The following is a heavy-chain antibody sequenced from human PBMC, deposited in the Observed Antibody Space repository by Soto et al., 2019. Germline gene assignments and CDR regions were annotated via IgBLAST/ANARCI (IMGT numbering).Heavy chain of an antibody. V-gene: IGHV1-3*01. CDR3: ARDLGYVDTAIEPRLGFDY. J-gene: IGHJ4*02. D-gene: IGHD5-18*01. CDR2: INAGNGNT. Sequence: QVQLVQSGAEVKKPGASVKVSCKASGYTFTSYAMHWVRQAPGQRLEWMGWINAGNGNTKYSQKFQGRVTITRDTSASTAYMELSSLRSEDTAVYYCARDLGYVDTAIEPRLGFDYWGQGTLVTVSS. CDR1: GYTFTSYA.